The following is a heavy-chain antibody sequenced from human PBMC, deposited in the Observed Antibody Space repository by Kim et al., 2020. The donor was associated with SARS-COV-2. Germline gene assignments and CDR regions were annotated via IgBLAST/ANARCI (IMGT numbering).Heavy chain of an antibody. CDR3: AKDSKDGYSSSWLDY. Sequence: ADSVKGRFTISRDNAKNSLYLQMNSLRAEDTALYYCAKDSKDGYSSSWLDYWGQGTLVTVSS. J-gene: IGHJ4*02. D-gene: IGHD6-13*01. V-gene: IGHV3-9*01.